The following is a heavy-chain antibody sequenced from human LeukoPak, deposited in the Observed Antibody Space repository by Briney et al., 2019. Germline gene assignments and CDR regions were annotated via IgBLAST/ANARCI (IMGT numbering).Heavy chain of an antibody. CDR1: GGSFSGYY. Sequence: PLETLSLTCAVYGGSFSGYYWSWIRQPPGKGLEWIGEINHSGSTNYNPSLKSRVTISVDTSKNQFPLKLSSVTAADTAVYYCARGGIAVADFDYWGQGTLVTVSS. J-gene: IGHJ4*02. CDR2: INHSGST. D-gene: IGHD6-19*01. CDR3: ARGGIAVADFDY. V-gene: IGHV4-34*01.